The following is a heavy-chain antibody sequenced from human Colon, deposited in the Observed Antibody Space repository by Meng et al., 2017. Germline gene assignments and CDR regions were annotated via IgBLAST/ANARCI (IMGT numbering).Heavy chain of an antibody. CDR1: GDSVSSNSYY. V-gene: IGHV4-31*02. J-gene: IGHJ4*02. Sequence: VQLQESGPLLVKPSQTLFLPCAVPGDSVSSNSYYWTWIRQHPGTGLEWIGYIYSGGISHYNPSLKSRITMSIDTSKNQFSLQLTSVTAADTAIYYCARDPLAVGPTDRGLDSWGQGTLVTVSS. CDR3: ARDPLAVGPTDRGLDS. CDR2: IYSGGIS. D-gene: IGHD1-26*01.